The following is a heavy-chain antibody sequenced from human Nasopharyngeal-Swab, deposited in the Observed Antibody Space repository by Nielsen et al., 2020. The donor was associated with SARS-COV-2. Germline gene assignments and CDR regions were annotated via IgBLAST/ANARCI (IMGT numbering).Heavy chain of an antibody. V-gene: IGHV4-39*07. CDR3: ARDDGPDYYGSGSPDY. CDR2: IYYSGST. Sequence: SETLSLTCAVYGGSFSSYYWGWIRQPPGKGLEWIGSIYYSGSTYYNPSLKSRVTISVDTSKNQFSLKLSSVTAADTAVYYCARDDGPDYYGSGSPDYWGQGTLVTVSS. J-gene: IGHJ4*02. CDR1: GGSFSSYY. D-gene: IGHD3-10*01.